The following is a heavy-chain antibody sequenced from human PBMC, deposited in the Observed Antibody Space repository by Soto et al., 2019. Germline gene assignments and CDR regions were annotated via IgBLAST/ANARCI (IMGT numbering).Heavy chain of an antibody. V-gene: IGHV3-23*01. D-gene: IGHD1-7*01. CDR3: AKCLQVNWNYDAFHI. J-gene: IGHJ3*02. Sequence: GGSLRLSCAASGFTFSSYAMSWVRQAPGKGLEWVSHITASGTTYYADSVKGRFTISRDSSRNTLYLQMNSLRAEDTALYYCAKCLQVNWNYDAFHIWGQGTMVTVSS. CDR1: GFTFSSYA. CDR2: ITASGTT.